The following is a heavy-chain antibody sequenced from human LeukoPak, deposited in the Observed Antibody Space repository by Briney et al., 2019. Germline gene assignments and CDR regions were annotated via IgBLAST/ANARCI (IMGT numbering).Heavy chain of an antibody. CDR1: GGSISSFY. D-gene: IGHD6-19*01. CDR2: IYYSGST. V-gene: IGHV4-59*01. J-gene: IGHJ4*02. Sequence: SETLSLTCTVSGGSISSFYWSWIRQPPGKGLEWIGYIYYSGSTNYNPSLKSRVTISVDTSKNQFSLKLSSVTAADTAVYYCARDRGGYQWLVLYYWGQGTLVTVSS. CDR3: ARDRGGYQWLVLYY.